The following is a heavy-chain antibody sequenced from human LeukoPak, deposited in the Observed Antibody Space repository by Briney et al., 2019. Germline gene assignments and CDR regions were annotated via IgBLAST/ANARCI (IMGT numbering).Heavy chain of an antibody. Sequence: GASVKASCKASGYTFTSYDINWVRQATGQGLEWMGWMNPNSGNTGYAQKFQGRVTIIRNTSISTAYMELSSLRSEDTAVYYCASSTSGWDGAFDIWGKGTMVTVSS. CDR2: MNPNSGNT. V-gene: IGHV1-8*03. D-gene: IGHD6-25*01. CDR1: GYTFTSYD. J-gene: IGHJ3*02. CDR3: ASSTSGWDGAFDI.